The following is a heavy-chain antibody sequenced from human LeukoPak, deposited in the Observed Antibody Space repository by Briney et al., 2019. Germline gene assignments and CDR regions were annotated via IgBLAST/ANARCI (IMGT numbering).Heavy chain of an antibody. V-gene: IGHV5-51*01. CDR2: IYPGDSRK. CDR1: GYSFNKYW. CDR3: AREGGIEGAPF. J-gene: IGHJ4*02. D-gene: IGHD1-26*01. Sequence: GESLKISFQASGYSFNKYWIAWVRQMPGKGLEWMGLIYPGDSRKRYSPTFQGQVAFSADMSINTAYLQWSSLEASDTAMYYCAREGGIEGAPFWGRGTLVTVSS.